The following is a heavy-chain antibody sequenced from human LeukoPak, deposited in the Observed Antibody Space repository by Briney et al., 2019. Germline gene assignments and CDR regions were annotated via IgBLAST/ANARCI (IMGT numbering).Heavy chain of an antibody. Sequence: SETLSLTCTVSGGSISSSSYYWGWIRQPPGKGLEWIGSIYYSANTYYNPSLKRRVTISVDTSKNQFSLKLSSVTAADTAVYYCARRTSRYYMDVWGKGTTVTVSS. D-gene: IGHD2-2*01. CDR3: ARRTSRYYMDV. J-gene: IGHJ6*03. CDR2: IYYSANT. V-gene: IGHV4-39*01. CDR1: GGSISSSSYY.